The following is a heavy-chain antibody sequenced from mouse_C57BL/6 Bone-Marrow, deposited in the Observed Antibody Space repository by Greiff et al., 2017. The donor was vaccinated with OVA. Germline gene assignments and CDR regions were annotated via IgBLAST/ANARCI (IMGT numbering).Heavy chain of an antibody. D-gene: IGHD4-1*01. CDR3: ARDQTGSYWYFDV. Sequence: EVQRVESGGGLVKPGGSLKLSCAASGFTFSSYAMSWVRQTPEKRLEWVATISDGGSYTYYPDNVKGRFTISRDNAKNNLYLQMSHLKSEDTAMYYCARDQTGSYWYFDVWGTGTTVTVSS. CDR2: ISDGGSYT. V-gene: IGHV5-4*01. J-gene: IGHJ1*03. CDR1: GFTFSSYA.